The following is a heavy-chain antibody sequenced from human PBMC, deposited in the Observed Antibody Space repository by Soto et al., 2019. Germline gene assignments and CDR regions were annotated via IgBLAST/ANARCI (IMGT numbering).Heavy chain of an antibody. J-gene: IGHJ6*02. D-gene: IGHD3-10*01. V-gene: IGHV3-53*04. CDR2: LHSGGDT. CDR1: GSTVSSNY. CDR3: ARDGPYYYASRMDV. Sequence: PGGSLRLSCVASGSTVSSNYMTWVRQAPGKGLEWVSVLHSGGDTYYANSVKGRFTISRHDSTNTVFLQMNSLTAEDTAVYYCARDGPYYYASRMDVWGQGTTVTVSS.